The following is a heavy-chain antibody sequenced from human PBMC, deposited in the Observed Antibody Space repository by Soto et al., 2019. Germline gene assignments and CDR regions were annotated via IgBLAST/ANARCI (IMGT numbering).Heavy chain of an antibody. CDR2: IYYSGST. CDR1: GGSISSGGYY. CDR3: ARVDNRFGESPFDY. Sequence: PSETLSLTCTVSGGSISSGGYYWSWIRQQPGKGLEWIGYIYYSGSTYYNPSLKSRVTISVDRSKNQFSLKLSSVTAADTAVYYCARVDNRFGESPFDYWGQGTPVTVSS. V-gene: IGHV4-30-2*01. D-gene: IGHD3-10*01. J-gene: IGHJ4*02.